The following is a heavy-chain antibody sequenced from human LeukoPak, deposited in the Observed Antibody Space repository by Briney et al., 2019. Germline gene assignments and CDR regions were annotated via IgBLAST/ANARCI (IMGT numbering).Heavy chain of an antibody. CDR1: GGSISSSY. D-gene: IGHD6-19*01. CDR3: ARRGRRSGSARGWYFDL. Sequence: SETLSLTCTVSGGSISSSYWNWIRQPPGKGLQWIGFIHHSGYSDFNPSLKSRVTISVDASKNQFSLKLRSVTAADSAVYYCARRGRRSGSARGWYFDLWGRGTLVTVSS. J-gene: IGHJ2*01. V-gene: IGHV4-59*08. CDR2: IHHSGYS.